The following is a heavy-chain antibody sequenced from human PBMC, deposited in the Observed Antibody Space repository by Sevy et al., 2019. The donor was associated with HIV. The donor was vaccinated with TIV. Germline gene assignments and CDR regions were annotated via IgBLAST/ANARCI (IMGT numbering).Heavy chain of an antibody. CDR1: GYTFTSNG. D-gene: IGHD2-15*01. CDR2: NNTNNGNA. CDR3: ARDRGYCSGGSCYIQQ. J-gene: IGHJ1*01. V-gene: IGHV1-18*01. Sequence: ASVKVSCRASGYTFTSNGIAWVRQAPGQGLEWMGWNNTNNGNANYAQKYQGGVTMTTDTSTSTGYMELRSLRSDDTAMYYCARDRGYCSGGSCYIQQWGQGTLVTVSS.